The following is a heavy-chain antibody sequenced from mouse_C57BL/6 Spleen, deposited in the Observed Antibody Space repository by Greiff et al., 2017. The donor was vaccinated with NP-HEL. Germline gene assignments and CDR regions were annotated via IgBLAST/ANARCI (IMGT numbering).Heavy chain of an antibody. CDR1: GYTFTSYW. CDR2: IYPGSGST. J-gene: IGHJ4*01. Sequence: VQLQQPGAELVKPGASVKMSCKASGYTFTSYWITWVKQRPGQGLEWIGDIYPGSGSTNYNEKFKSKAILTVDTSSSTAYMQLSSLTSEDSAVYYCARRYDYDGFMDYWGQGTSVTVSS. D-gene: IGHD2-4*01. CDR3: ARRYDYDGFMDY. V-gene: IGHV1-55*01.